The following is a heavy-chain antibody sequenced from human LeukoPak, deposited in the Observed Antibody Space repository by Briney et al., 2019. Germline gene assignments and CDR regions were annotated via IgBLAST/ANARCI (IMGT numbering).Heavy chain of an antibody. CDR3: ARRYSGNPHHNSYFDL. CDR1: GASISSGGYY. D-gene: IGHD4-23*01. V-gene: IGHV4-61*08. J-gene: IGHJ2*01. Sequence: SETLSLTCTVSGASISSGGYYWSWIRPPPGKGLEGIGYIYYSGSANYTPSLKSRVTISVDTSKNQFSLKLSSVTAADTAVYYCARRYSGNPHHNSYFDLWGRGTLVTVSS. CDR2: IYYSGSA.